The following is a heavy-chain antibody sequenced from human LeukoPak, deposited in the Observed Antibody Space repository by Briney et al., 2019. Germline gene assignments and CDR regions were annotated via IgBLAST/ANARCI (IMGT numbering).Heavy chain of an antibody. J-gene: IGHJ4*02. CDR1: GGSFSGYY. V-gene: IGHV4-34*01. CDR2: INHSGST. D-gene: IGHD4-11*01. Sequence: SETLSLTCAVYGGSFSGYYWSWIRQPPGKGLEWIGEINHSGSTNYNPSLKSRVTISVDTSKNQFSLKLSSVTAADTAVYYCARGFYSNSSAGFDYWGQGTLVTVSS. CDR3: ARGFYSNSSAGFDY.